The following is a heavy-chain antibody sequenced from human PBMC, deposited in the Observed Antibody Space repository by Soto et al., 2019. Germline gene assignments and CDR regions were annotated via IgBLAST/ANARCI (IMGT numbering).Heavy chain of an antibody. V-gene: IGHV1-18*01. CDR1: GYTFTSYG. CDR3: AREGPYSSSWYGGYYYGMDV. J-gene: IGHJ6*02. CDR2: ISAYNGNT. D-gene: IGHD6-13*01. Sequence: ASVKVSCKASGYTFTSYGISWVRQAPGQGLEWMGWISAYNGNTNYAQKLQGRVPMTTDTSTSTAYMELRSMRSDDTAVYYCAREGPYSSSWYGGYYYGMDVWGQGTTVTVSS.